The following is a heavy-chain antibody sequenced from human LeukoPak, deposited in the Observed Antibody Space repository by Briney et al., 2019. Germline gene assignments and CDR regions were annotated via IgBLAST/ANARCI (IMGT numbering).Heavy chain of an antibody. V-gene: IGHV4-59*01. Sequence: PSETLSLTRTVSGDSINRNYWSCIRQPPGKGLEWIGNIYYSGSTSYNPSLKSRVTISVDTSRTQFSLKVTSVTAADTALYYCVGPGIAAAGWGQGTMVTVSS. CDR1: GDSINRNY. J-gene: IGHJ3*01. CDR2: IYYSGST. D-gene: IGHD6-13*01. CDR3: VGPGIAAAG.